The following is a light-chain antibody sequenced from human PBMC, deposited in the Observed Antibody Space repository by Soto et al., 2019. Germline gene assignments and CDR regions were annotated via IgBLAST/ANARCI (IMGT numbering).Light chain of an antibody. V-gene: IGKV1-8*01. J-gene: IGKJ1*01. CDR2: AAS. Sequence: AIRMTQSPSSLSASTGDRVTITCRASQGISSYLAWYQQKPGKAPKLLIYAASTLQSGVPSRFGGSGSGTDFTLTISCLQSEDFATYYCQQYYSYPRTFGQGTKVEIK. CDR3: QQYYSYPRT. CDR1: QGISSY.